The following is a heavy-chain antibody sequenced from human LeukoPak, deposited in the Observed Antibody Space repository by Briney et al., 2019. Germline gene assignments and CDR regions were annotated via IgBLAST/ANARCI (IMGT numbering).Heavy chain of an antibody. CDR1: GGSFSGYY. J-gene: IGHJ4*02. CDR2: INHSGST. CDR3: ARGRVSWDFDY. V-gene: IGHV4-34*01. D-gene: IGHD6-13*01. Sequence: SETLSLTCTVSGGSFSGYYWSWIRQPPGKGLEWIGEINHSGSTNYNPSLKSRVTISVDTSKNQFSLKLSSVTAADTAVYYCARGRVSWDFDYWGQGTLVTVSS.